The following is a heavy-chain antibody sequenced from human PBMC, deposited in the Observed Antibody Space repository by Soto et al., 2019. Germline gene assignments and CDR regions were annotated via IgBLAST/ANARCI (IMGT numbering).Heavy chain of an antibody. V-gene: IGHV4-59*08. D-gene: IGHD3-9*01. CDR2: IYYSGST. Sequence: PSETLSLTCTVSGGSISSYYWSWIRQPPGKGLEWIGYIYYSGSTNYNPSLKSRVTISVDTSKTQFSLKLSSVTAADTAVYYCARLDYDILTGYRPYYMDVWGKGTTVTVSS. J-gene: IGHJ6*03. CDR1: GGSISSYY. CDR3: ARLDYDILTGYRPYYMDV.